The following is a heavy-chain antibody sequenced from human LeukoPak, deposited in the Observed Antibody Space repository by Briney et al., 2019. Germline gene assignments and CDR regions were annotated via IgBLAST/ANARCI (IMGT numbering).Heavy chain of an antibody. CDR1: GYTLTGYY. J-gene: IGHJ4*02. V-gene: IGHV1-2*04. D-gene: IGHD3-10*01. Sequence: ASVKVSCKASGYTLTGYYMQWVRQAPGQGLEWMGWINPNSGGTNYAQKFQGWVTMTRDTSISTAYMELSRLRSDDTAVYYCAGERGEIFSTAVPTYYFDYWGQGTLVTVSS. CDR2: INPNSGGT. CDR3: AGERGEIFSTAVPTYYFDY.